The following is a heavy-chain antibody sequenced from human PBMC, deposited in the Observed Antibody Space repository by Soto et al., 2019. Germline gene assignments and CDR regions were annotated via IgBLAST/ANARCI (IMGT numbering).Heavy chain of an antibody. CDR3: ARDDYKDGGNNWFDP. Sequence: SETLSLTCTVSGGSITNYYWSWIRQPAGKGLEWIGRIYTKERTNYNLSFRNRVTMSVDTSKNQFSLKLDAVTAADTAVYYCARDDYKDGGNNWFDPWGQGTLVTVST. CDR1: GGSITNYY. J-gene: IGHJ5*02. D-gene: IGHD3-16*01. CDR2: IYTKERT. V-gene: IGHV4-4*07.